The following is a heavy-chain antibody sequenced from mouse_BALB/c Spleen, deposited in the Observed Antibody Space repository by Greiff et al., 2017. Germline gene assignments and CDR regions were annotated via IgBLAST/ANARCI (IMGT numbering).Heavy chain of an antibody. J-gene: IGHJ2*01. CDR3: ARNYYRYDDGGFFDY. CDR2: IWSGGST. Sequence: VHLVESGPGLVQPSQSLSITCTVSGFSLTSYGVHWVRQSPGKGLEWLGVIWSGGSTDYNAAFISRLSISKDNSKSQVFFKMNSLQANDTAIYYCARNYYRYDDGGFFDYWGQGTTLTVSS. CDR1: GFSLTSYG. V-gene: IGHV2-2*02. D-gene: IGHD2-14*01.